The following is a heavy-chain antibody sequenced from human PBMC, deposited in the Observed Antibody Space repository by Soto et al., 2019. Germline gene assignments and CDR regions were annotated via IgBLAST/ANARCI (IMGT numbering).Heavy chain of an antibody. Sequence: HPGGSLRLSCAASGFTFSSYAMHWVRQAPGKGLEWVAVISYDGSNKYYADSVKGRFTISRDNSKNTLYLQMNSLRAEDTAVYYCARDRKEQQWLFTYYYGMDVWGQGTTVTVSS. V-gene: IGHV3-30-3*01. D-gene: IGHD6-19*01. CDR3: ARDRKEQQWLFTYYYGMDV. CDR1: GFTFSSYA. J-gene: IGHJ6*02. CDR2: ISYDGSNK.